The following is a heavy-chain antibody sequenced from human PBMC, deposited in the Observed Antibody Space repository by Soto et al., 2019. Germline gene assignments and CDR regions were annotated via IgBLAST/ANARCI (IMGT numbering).Heavy chain of an antibody. Sequence: QVQLVQSGAEVKKPGSSVKVSCKASGGTFSTYTITWVRQAPGQGLEWMGRIIPIIGIINYAQKFQGRVTISADKFTGTAYMELTGLRSDGTAVYYCAGDADSHYNDSHASSYPWGQGTLVTVSS. CDR3: AGDADSHYNDSHASSYP. V-gene: IGHV1-69*08. J-gene: IGHJ5*02. CDR1: GGTFSTYT. CDR2: IIPIIGII. D-gene: IGHD4-4*01.